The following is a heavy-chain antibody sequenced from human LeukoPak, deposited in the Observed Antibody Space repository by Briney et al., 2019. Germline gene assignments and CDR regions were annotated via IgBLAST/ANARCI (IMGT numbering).Heavy chain of an antibody. CDR1: GFTFSSYA. CDR2: ISGSGGST. J-gene: IGHJ4*02. V-gene: IGHV3-23*01. Sequence: PGGSLRLSCAASGFTFSSYAMSWVRQAPGKGLEWVSAISGSGGSTYYADSVKGRFTISRDNSKNTLYPQMNSLRAEDTAVYYCAKERSGWYQEGVAYWGQGTLVTVSS. D-gene: IGHD6-19*01. CDR3: AKERSGWYQEGVAY.